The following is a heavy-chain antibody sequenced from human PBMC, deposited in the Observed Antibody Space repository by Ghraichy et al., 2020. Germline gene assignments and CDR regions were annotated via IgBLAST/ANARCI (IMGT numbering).Heavy chain of an antibody. CDR1: GFTFSSYA. J-gene: IGHJ4*02. D-gene: IGHD6-19*01. CDR3: AKDPETSGWYATVWFDY. CDR2: ISGSGGST. Sequence: GGSLRLSCAASGFTFSSYAMSWVRQAPVKGLEWVSAISGSGGSTYYADSVKGRFTISRDNSKNTLYLQMNSLRAEDTAVYYCAKDPETSGWYATVWFDYWGQGTLVTVSS. V-gene: IGHV3-23*01.